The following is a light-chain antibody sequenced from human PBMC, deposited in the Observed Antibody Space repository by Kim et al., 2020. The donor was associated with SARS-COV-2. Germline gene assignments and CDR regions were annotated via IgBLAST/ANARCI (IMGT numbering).Light chain of an antibody. CDR1: PSVSSSF. CDR2: GAS. CDR3: QQYGRSPTT. J-gene: IGKJ5*01. V-gene: IGKV3-20*01. Sequence: SAGERAPLSCRASPSVSSSFLAGYQHKPGQSPRLRIHGASSRPACVPDRLRGGGSGTDFTLTITRREPEDFAVYYCQQYGRSPTTFGQGTRLEIK.